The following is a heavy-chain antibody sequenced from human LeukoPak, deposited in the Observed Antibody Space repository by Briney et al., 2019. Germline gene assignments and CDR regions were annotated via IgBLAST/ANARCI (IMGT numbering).Heavy chain of an antibody. D-gene: IGHD2-21*02. CDR1: GYTFTGYY. V-gene: IGHV1-2*02. CDR2: INPNSGGT. J-gene: IGHJ5*02. Sequence: ASVTVSYKASGYTFTGYYMHWVRQAPGQGLEWMGWINPNSGGTNYAQKFQGRVTMTRDTSIRTGYMELSRLRSDDTAVYYCARDIVMVTYWFDPWGQGTLVTVSS. CDR3: ARDIVMVTYWFDP.